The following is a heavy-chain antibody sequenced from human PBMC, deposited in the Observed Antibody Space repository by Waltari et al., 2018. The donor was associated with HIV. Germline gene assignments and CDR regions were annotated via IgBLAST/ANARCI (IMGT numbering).Heavy chain of an antibody. Sequence: EVQLVESGGGLVQPGRSLRLSCAASGFTFDDYAMHWVRQAPGKGLEWVSGISWNSGSIGYADSVKGRFTISRDNAKNSLYLQMNSLRAEDTALYYCATQDGWGQGTLVTVSS. CDR2: ISWNSGSI. V-gene: IGHV3-9*01. CDR1: GFTFDDYA. J-gene: IGHJ4*02. CDR3: ATQDG.